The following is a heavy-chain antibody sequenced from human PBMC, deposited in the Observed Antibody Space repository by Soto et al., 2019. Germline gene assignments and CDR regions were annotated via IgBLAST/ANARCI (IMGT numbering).Heavy chain of an antibody. V-gene: IGHV4-59*01. CDR3: ARRTYYYDSSGYSHPSFDY. CDR2: IYYSGST. CDR1: GGSISSYY. J-gene: IGHJ4*02. D-gene: IGHD3-22*01. Sequence: SETLSLTCTVSGGSISSYYWSWIRQPPGKGLEWIGYIYYSGSTNYNPSLKSRVTISVDTSKNQFSLKLSSVTAADTAVYYCARRTYYYDSSGYSHPSFDYWGQGTLVTVSS.